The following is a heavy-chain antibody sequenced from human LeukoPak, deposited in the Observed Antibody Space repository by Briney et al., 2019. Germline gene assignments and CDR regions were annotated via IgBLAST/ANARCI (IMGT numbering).Heavy chain of an antibody. CDR1: GGTFSSYS. Sequence: SVKVSCKASGGTFSSYSFSWVRQAPGQGLEWMGRIIPILPITNYAQNFQGRVTITADKSANTAYMELSSLRAEDTALYYCAVSRGYSNSFFDYWGQGTLVTVSS. CDR2: IIPILPIT. V-gene: IGHV1-69*02. CDR3: AVSRGYSNSFFDY. D-gene: IGHD6-6*01. J-gene: IGHJ4*02.